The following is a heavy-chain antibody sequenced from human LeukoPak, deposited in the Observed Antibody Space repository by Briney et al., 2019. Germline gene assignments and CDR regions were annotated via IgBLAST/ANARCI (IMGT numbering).Heavy chain of an antibody. D-gene: IGHD1-26*01. CDR2: ISTNSDIR. V-gene: IGHV1-18*01. J-gene: IGHJ5*02. Sequence: GASVKVSCKASGYTFTNYGISWVRQAPGQGLEWMGWISTNSDIRTYAQTLQGRFTMTTDTATTTAYMELNNLTFDDTAVYYCARDWDAMNNCFDPWGHGTPVT. CDR1: GYTFTNYG. CDR3: ARDWDAMNNCFDP.